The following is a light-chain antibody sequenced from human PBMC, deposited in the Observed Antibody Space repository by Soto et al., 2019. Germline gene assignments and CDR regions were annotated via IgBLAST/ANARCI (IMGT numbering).Light chain of an antibody. V-gene: IGKV1-5*01. CDR3: QQYNRRT. CDR2: DAS. CDR1: QSISSW. Sequence: DIQMTQSPSTLSASVGDRVTITCRASQSISSWLAWYQQKPGKAPKLLIYDASSVESGVPSRLSSSGSGTEFTHTTSSLQPDDFATYYCQQYNRRTFGQGTKVEIK. J-gene: IGKJ1*01.